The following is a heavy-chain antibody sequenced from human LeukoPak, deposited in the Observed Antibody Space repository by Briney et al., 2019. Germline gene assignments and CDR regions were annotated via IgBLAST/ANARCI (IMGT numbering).Heavy chain of an antibody. Sequence: TETLSLTCTVSGGSISSYYWSWIRQPPGKGLEWIGYIYYSGSTNYNPSLKSRVTISVDTSKNQFSLKLSSVTAADTAVYYCARMSSSSYFDYWGQGTLVTVSS. J-gene: IGHJ4*02. CDR3: ARMSSSSYFDY. CDR2: IYYSGST. V-gene: IGHV4-59*01. CDR1: GGSISSYY. D-gene: IGHD6-13*01.